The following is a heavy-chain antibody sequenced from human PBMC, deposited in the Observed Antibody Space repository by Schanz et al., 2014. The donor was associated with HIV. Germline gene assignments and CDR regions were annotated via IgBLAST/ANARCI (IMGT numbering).Heavy chain of an antibody. Sequence: QVQLVESGGGVVQPGRSLRLSCAASGFTFSSYGMHWVRQAPGKGLEWVAVISYDRRNKYYADSVKGRFTISRDNVKDTLFLQLNSLRPDDSAIYYCARADYGSGSFHNGPDYWGQGTLVTVSS. J-gene: IGHJ4*02. CDR1: GFTFSSYG. V-gene: IGHV3-30*03. D-gene: IGHD3-10*01. CDR2: ISYDRRNK. CDR3: ARADYGSGSFHNGPDY.